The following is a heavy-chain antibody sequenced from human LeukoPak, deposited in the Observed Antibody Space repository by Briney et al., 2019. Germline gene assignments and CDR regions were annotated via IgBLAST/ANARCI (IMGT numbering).Heavy chain of an antibody. D-gene: IGHD5-24*01. CDR3: AKDDGWVQYAN. CDR2: IYSGGTT. Sequence: AGGSLRLSCAASGFTVSSHYMNWVRQAPGKGLEWVSVIYSGGTTYYADSVKARFIISRDNSKNTLYLQMNSLRAEDTAVYYCAKDDGWVQYANWGQGTLVTVSS. J-gene: IGHJ4*02. CDR1: GFTVSSHY. V-gene: IGHV3-66*01.